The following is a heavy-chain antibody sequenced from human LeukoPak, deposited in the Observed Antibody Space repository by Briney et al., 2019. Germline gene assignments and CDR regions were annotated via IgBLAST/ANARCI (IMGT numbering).Heavy chain of an antibody. D-gene: IGHD5-24*01. V-gene: IGHV1-24*01. Sequence: ASVKVSCKVSGYTLTELSMHWVRQAPGKGLEWMGGFDPEDGETIYAQKFQGRVTMTEDTSTDTAYMELSSLRSEDTAVYYCATPIRGDGYNIPAFDIWGQGTMVTVSS. CDR2: FDPEDGET. CDR1: GYTLTELS. J-gene: IGHJ3*02. CDR3: ATPIRGDGYNIPAFDI.